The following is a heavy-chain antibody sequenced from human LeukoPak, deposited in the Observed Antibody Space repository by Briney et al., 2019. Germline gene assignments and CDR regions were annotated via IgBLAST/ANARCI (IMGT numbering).Heavy chain of an antibody. J-gene: IGHJ4*02. CDR3: ARYGYGYGTPFDY. Sequence: GGSLRLSCAASGFIFGDYWMTWVRQAPGKGLEWVANIHKDGSEKYYVDSVKGRFSITRDNAKNSLFLQMNSLRAEDSTVYYCARYGYGYGTPFDYWGQGTLVTVSS. CDR1: GFIFGDYW. V-gene: IGHV3-7*04. D-gene: IGHD5-18*01. CDR2: IHKDGSEK.